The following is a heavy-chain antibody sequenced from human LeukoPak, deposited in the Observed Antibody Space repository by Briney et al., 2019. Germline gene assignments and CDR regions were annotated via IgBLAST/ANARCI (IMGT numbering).Heavy chain of an antibody. CDR2: IYHSGST. D-gene: IGHD6-13*01. Sequence: PSGTLSLTCAVSGGSISSSNWWSWVRQPPGKGLEWIGEIYHSGSTNYNPSLKSRVTISVDKSKNQFSLKLSSVTAADTAVYYCARGGIAAAALVHLDYWGQGTLVTVSS. CDR3: ARGGIAAAALVHLDY. CDR1: GGSISSSNW. J-gene: IGHJ4*02. V-gene: IGHV4-4*02.